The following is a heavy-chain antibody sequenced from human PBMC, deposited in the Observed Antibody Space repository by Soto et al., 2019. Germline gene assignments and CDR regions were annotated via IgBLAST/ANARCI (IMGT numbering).Heavy chain of an antibody. J-gene: IGHJ3*02. Sequence: EVQLVESGGGLEQPGGSLRLSCAASGFTLSSSAMNWVRQAPGKGLEWVSYVGSSGNTKYYADSVKGRFTISRDNAKNSLYLQMNSLRAEDTAVYYCARGLEYYFKPGVFDIWGQGTMVTVSS. CDR1: GFTLSSSA. D-gene: IGHD1-26*01. V-gene: IGHV3-48*03. CDR3: ARGLEYYFKPGVFDI. CDR2: VGSSGNTK.